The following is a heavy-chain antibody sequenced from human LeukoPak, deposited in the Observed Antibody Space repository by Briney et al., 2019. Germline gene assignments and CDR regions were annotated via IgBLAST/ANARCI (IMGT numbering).Heavy chain of an antibody. J-gene: IGHJ4*02. V-gene: IGHV3-43D*03. CDR3: AKDERYSSSWYYFDY. D-gene: IGHD6-13*01. CDR2: ISSDGGST. CDR1: GFTFDDYA. Sequence: GGSLRLSCAASGFTFDDYAMHWVRQAPGKGLEWVSLISSDGGSTYYADSVKGRFTISRDNSKNSLYLQMNSLRAEDTALYYCAKDERYSSSWYYFDYWGQGTLVTVSS.